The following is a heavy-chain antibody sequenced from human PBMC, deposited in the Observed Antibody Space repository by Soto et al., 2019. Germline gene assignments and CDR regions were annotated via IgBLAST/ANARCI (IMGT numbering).Heavy chain of an antibody. CDR2: IYWNEDQ. J-gene: IGHJ6*01. CDR1: GFSLSTGGVD. Sequence: QITLEESAPTLVRPTQTLTLSCIFSGFSLSTGGVDVGWIRQPPCKALEWLALIYWNEDQLYSPSLKTILTVTKATSKNQVVLTMTNVDPVDTATHYCAHKLRYFDTLDVWGRGTTFTVAS. D-gene: IGHD3-9*01. V-gene: IGHV2-5*01. CDR3: AHKLRYFDTLDV.